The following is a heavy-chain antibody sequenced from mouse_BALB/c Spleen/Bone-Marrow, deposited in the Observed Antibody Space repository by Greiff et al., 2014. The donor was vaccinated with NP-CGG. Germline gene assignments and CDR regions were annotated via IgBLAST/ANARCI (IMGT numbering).Heavy chain of an antibody. CDR1: GYTFSNYW. CDR2: IHPGNSDT. J-gene: IGHJ2*01. Sequence: VQLKQSGTVLARPRAAVKMSCKASGYTFSNYWMHWIKQRPGQGLEWIGTIHPGNSDTTYNQKFKGKAKLTAVTSTSTAYMELSSLTNEDSAVYYCTTLARNNFDYWGQGTTLTVSS. D-gene: IGHD3-1*01. V-gene: IGHV1-5*01. CDR3: TTLARNNFDY.